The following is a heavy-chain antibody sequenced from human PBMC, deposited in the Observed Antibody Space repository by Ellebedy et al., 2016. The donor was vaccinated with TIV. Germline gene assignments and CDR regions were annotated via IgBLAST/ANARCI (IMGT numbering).Heavy chain of an antibody. CDR2: IWSDGIKT. V-gene: IGHV3-33*01. D-gene: IGHD6-6*01. CDR1: GFTVSTHG. Sequence: GGSLRLXXAASGFTVSTHGMHWVRQAPGKGLEWVADIWSDGIKTEFADSVKGRFTISRDTVKNMVYLQMNSLRAEDTAVYYCARDARRGYYYYYMDVWGKGTTVTVSS. J-gene: IGHJ6*03. CDR3: ARDARRGYYYYYMDV.